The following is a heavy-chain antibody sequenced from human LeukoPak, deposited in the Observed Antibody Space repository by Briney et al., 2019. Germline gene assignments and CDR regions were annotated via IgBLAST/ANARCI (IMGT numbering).Heavy chain of an antibody. D-gene: IGHD2-15*01. J-gene: IGHJ4*02. Sequence: SETLSLTCTVSGGSMSSYYWSWIRQPPGKGLEWIGYIYYSGSTNYNPSLKSRVTISVDTSKNQFSLKLSSVTAADTAVYYCARGDCSGGSCYSNFDYWGQGTLVTVSS. V-gene: IGHV4-59*01. CDR1: GGSMSSYY. CDR2: IYYSGST. CDR3: ARGDCSGGSCYSNFDY.